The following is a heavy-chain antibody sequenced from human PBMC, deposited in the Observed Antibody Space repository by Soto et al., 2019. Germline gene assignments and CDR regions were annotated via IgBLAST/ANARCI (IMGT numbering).Heavy chain of an antibody. D-gene: IGHD3-10*01. Sequence: SETLSLTCTVSGGSISSGGYYWSWIRQHPGKGLEWIGYIYYSGSTYYKPSLKSRVTISVDTSKNQFSMKLSSVTAADTAVYYCARDRHGSGSYYNYYYYYGMDVWGQGTTVTVSS. CDR3: ARDRHGSGSYYNYYYYYGMDV. J-gene: IGHJ6*02. V-gene: IGHV4-31*03. CDR1: GGSISSGGYY. CDR2: IYYSGST.